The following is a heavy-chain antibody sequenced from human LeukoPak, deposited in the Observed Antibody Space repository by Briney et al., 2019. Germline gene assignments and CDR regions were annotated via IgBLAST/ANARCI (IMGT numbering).Heavy chain of an antibody. Sequence: GGSLRLSCAASGFTFSSYSMNWVRQAPGKGLEWVSYISSSGSTIYYADSVKGRFTISRDNAKNSLYLQMNSLRAEDTAVYYCARGTITMVRGVINYGMDVWGQGTTVTVSS. V-gene: IGHV3-48*04. CDR1: GFTFSSYS. D-gene: IGHD3-10*01. CDR3: ARGTITMVRGVINYGMDV. CDR2: ISSSGSTI. J-gene: IGHJ6*02.